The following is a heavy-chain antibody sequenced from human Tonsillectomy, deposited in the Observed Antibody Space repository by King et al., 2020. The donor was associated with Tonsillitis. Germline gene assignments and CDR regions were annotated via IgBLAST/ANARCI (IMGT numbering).Heavy chain of an antibody. J-gene: IGHJ6*02. CDR2: ISDSGGST. Sequence: VQLVESGGGLVQPGGSLRLSCAASGFTFSSYAMSWVRQAPGKGLEWVSSISDSGGSTYYADSVKGRFTISRDNSKNTLSLQMNSLRAEDTAVYYCAKKGAHITMVRGVPDFYYYGMDVWGQGTTVTVSS. D-gene: IGHD3-10*01. CDR3: AKKGAHITMVRGVPDFYYYGMDV. CDR1: GFTFSSYA. V-gene: IGHV3-23*04.